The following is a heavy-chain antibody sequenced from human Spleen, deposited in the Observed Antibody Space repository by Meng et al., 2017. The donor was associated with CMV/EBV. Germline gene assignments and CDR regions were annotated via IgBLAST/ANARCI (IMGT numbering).Heavy chain of an antibody. D-gene: IGHD5-18*01. CDR1: GFTFSSYA. J-gene: IGHJ4*02. CDR3: AKRSVQLSDYFDY. CDR2: IYSGGSST. V-gene: IGHV3-23*03. Sequence: GESLKISCAASGFTFSSYAMSWVRQAPGKGLEWVSVIYSGGSSTYYADSVKGRFTISRDTSKNTLYLQMNRLRAEDTAVYYGAKRSVQLSDYFDYWGQGTLVTVSS.